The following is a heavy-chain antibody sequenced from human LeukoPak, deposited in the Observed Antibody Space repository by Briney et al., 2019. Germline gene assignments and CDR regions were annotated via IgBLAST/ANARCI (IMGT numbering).Heavy chain of an antibody. V-gene: IGHV3-74*01. CDR3: IYSGNYPFDY. CDR1: GFTFSSHW. J-gene: IGHJ4*02. D-gene: IGHD1-26*01. Sequence: GGSLRLSCAASGFTFSSHWMHWVPQAPGKGLVWVSRINGDGSSTSYADSVKDRFTIARDNAENTLYLQMNSLRAEDTAVYYCIYSGNYPFDYWGQGTLVTVSS. CDR2: INGDGSST.